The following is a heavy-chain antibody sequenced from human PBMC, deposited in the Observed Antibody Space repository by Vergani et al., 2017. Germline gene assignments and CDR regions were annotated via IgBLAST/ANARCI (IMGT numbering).Heavy chain of an antibody. CDR3: AKAITRSGDY. D-gene: IGHD1-14*01. Sequence: EVQLVESRGGLIQPGGSLRFSCAASGFTVSNNYMSWVRQAPGKGLEWVAAISGSGGSTYYADSVKGRFTISRDNAKNTLYLQMNSLRAEDTAVYYCAKAITRSGDYWGQGTLVTVSS. CDR2: ISGSGGST. V-gene: IGHV3-23*04. J-gene: IGHJ4*02. CDR1: GFTVSNNY.